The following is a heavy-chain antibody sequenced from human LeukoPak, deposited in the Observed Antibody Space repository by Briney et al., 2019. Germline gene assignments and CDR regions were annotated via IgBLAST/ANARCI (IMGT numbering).Heavy chain of an antibody. J-gene: IGHJ3*01. V-gene: IGHV3-23*01. CDR1: GFTFSSYA. CDR3: AKGYDHYDDGGYYSRPDAFDL. Sequence: GGSLRLSCAASGFTFSSYAMSWVRQVPGKGLEWVSAISGSGGGTFYTDSVKGRFTTSRDNSKNTILLQMNSLRAADTAIYYCAKGYDHYDDGGYYSRPDAFDLWGQGTMVTVSS. D-gene: IGHD3-22*01. CDR2: ISGSGGGT.